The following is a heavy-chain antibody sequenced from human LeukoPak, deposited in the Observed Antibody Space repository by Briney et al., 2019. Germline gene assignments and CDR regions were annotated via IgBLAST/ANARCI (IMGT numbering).Heavy chain of an antibody. V-gene: IGHV3-48*01. CDR2: INFSSRTT. J-gene: IGHJ3*02. D-gene: IGHD3-3*01. CDR3: ARPYDFWSGAHAFDI. CDR1: GFTFSSYS. Sequence: GGSLRLSCAASGFTFSSYSMNWVRQAPGKGLEWVSYINFSSRTTYYADSVKGRFTISRDNAKNSLYLQMNSLRAEDTAVYYCARPYDFWSGAHAFDIWGQGTMVTVSS.